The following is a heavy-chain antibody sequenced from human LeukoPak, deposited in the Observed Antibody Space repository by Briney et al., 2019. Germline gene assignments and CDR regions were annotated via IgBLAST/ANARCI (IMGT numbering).Heavy chain of an antibody. CDR3: ARHQGYCSGDTCYSAWFDP. D-gene: IGHD2-15*01. J-gene: IGHJ5*02. CDR2: IYYSGST. V-gene: IGHV4-39*01. Sequence: SSETLSLTCTVSGGSIRYNTYYWGWIRQPPGKGLEWIGSIYYSGSTYYNPSLKSRVTISVDTSKNQFSLKLNSVTAADTAVYYCARHQGYCSGDTCYSAWFDPWGQGTLVAVSS. CDR1: GGSIRYNTYY.